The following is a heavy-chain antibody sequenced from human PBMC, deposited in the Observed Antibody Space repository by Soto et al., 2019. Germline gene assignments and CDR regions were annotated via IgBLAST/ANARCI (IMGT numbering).Heavy chain of an antibody. CDR2: IGTAGDT. CDR3: ARAVPLEDWSGGSCYSVAYWFDP. V-gene: IGHV3-13*01. Sequence: EVQLVESGGGLVQPGGSLRLSCAASGFTFSSYDMHWVRQATGKGLEWVSAIGTAGDTYYQGSVKGRCTSSRENANKPLYLQMSSLRAGDTDVYYCARAVPLEDWSGGSCYSVAYWFDPLGQGTLVTVSS. J-gene: IGHJ5*02. CDR1: GFTFSSYD. D-gene: IGHD2-15*01.